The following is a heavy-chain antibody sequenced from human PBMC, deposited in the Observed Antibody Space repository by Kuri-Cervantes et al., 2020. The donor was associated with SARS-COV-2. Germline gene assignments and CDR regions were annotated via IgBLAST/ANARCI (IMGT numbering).Heavy chain of an antibody. Sequence: ASVKVSCKASGYTFTGYYMHWVRQAPGQGLEWMGWINPNSGGTNYAQKFQGRVTITADKSTSTAYMELSSLRSEDTAVYYCARELGDEGYYDFWSGTKYYYYYMDVWGKGTTVTVSS. V-gene: IGHV1-2*02. CDR2: INPNSGGT. D-gene: IGHD3-3*01. J-gene: IGHJ6*03. CDR1: GYTFTGYY. CDR3: ARELGDEGYYDFWSGTKYYYYYMDV.